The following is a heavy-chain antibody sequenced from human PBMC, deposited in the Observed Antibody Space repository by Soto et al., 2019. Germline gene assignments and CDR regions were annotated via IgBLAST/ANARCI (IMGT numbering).Heavy chain of an antibody. V-gene: IGHV3-7*01. Sequence: PGGSLRLSCAASGFTFSTYWMSCVRHSPGKGLEWLANIKQDENQKYYVDSVKGRFTISGDSAKNSLFLIMDSLRVEDTAVHYCAEYNTSRHAAFDIWGQGTMVTVSS. J-gene: IGHJ3*02. CDR1: GFTFSTYW. CDR3: AEYNTSRHAAFDI. D-gene: IGHD6-6*01. CDR2: IKQDENQK.